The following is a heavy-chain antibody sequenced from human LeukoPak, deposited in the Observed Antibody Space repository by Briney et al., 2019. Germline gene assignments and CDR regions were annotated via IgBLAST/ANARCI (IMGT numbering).Heavy chain of an antibody. CDR3: ARHRYYYDSSGYYYQP. Sequence: SETLFLTCTVSGGSASSYDWSWIRQPPGKGLEWIGYIYYSGSTNYNPSLKSRVTISVNTSKNQFSLRLSSVTAADTAVYYCARHRYYYDSSGYYYQPWGQGTLVTVSS. V-gene: IGHV4-59*02. D-gene: IGHD3-22*01. CDR1: GGSASSYD. J-gene: IGHJ5*02. CDR2: IYYSGST.